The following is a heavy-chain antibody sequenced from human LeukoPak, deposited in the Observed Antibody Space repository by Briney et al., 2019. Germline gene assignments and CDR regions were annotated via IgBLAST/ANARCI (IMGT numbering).Heavy chain of an antibody. Sequence: ASVKVSCKASGYTFTGYYMHWVRQAPGRGLEWMGWINPNSGGAKYAQKFQGRVTMTGDAATGTAYMELSGLTSDDTAVYYCARGRGVAVTGTIDYWGQGTLVTVSP. D-gene: IGHD6-19*01. J-gene: IGHJ4*02. CDR3: ARGRGVAVTGTIDY. CDR1: GYTFTGYY. V-gene: IGHV1-2*02. CDR2: INPNSGGA.